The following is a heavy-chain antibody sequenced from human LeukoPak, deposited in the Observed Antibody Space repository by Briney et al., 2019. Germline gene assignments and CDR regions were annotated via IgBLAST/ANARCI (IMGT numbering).Heavy chain of an antibody. CDR3: ARERQNKDFWSGGDY. Sequence: GGSLRLSCAASRFTFSSYAMSWVRQAPGKGLEWVANIKQDGSEKYYVDSVKGRFTISRDNAKNSLYLQMNSLRAEDTAVYYCARERQNKDFWSGGDYWGQGTLVTVSS. V-gene: IGHV3-7*01. D-gene: IGHD3-3*01. CDR2: IKQDGSEK. J-gene: IGHJ4*02. CDR1: RFTFSSYA.